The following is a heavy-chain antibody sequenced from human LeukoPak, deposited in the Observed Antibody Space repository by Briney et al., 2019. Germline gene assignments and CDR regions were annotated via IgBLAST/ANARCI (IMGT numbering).Heavy chain of an antibody. CDR1: GFSLSTSGVG. J-gene: IGHJ4*02. V-gene: IGHV2-5*02. CDR2: IYWDDVK. Sequence: SGPTLVKPTQTLTLTCTFSGFSLSTSGVGVGWIRQPPGKALEWLALIYWDDVKRYSPSLKSRLTITKDTSKNQVVLTMTSMDPVDTATYYCAHSLRTWFGELSLYFDYWGQGTLVTVSS. CDR3: AHSLRTWFGELSLYFDY. D-gene: IGHD3-10*01.